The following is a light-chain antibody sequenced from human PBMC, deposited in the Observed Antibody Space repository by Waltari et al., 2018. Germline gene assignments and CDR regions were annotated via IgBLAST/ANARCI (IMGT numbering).Light chain of an antibody. J-gene: IGLJ2*01. CDR3: CAYGGNYIII. CDR1: NSDVGGYHY. V-gene: IGLV2-11*01. Sequence: QSALTQPRSVSGSLRRSVTISCTGSNSDVGGYHYVSWYQQYPGKVPKLIIYDVNKRPSGVPDRFSGSKSGNTASLTISGLQAEDEADYYCCAYGGNYIIIFGGGTQLTVL. CDR2: DVN.